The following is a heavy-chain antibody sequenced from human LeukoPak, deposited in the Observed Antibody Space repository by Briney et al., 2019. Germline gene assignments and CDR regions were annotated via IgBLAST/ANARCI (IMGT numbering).Heavy chain of an antibody. CDR2: INPNSGGT. Sequence: ASVKVSCKASGYTFTGYYIHWLRQAPGQGLEWMGFINPNSGGTNYAQKFQGRITMTRDTSISTAYMELSSLTSDDTAVYYCARDLEGYHYGSGNYPQWGQGTLITVSS. CDR1: GYTFTGYY. D-gene: IGHD3-10*01. V-gene: IGHV1-2*02. J-gene: IGHJ4*02. CDR3: ARDLEGYHYGSGNYPQ.